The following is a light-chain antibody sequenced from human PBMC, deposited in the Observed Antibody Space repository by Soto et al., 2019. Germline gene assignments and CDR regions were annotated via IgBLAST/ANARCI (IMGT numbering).Light chain of an antibody. V-gene: IGKV1-39*01. CDR1: QNIGTY. Sequence: DIQMTQSPASLSASVGDRVTVTCRARQNIGTYLNWYQQQPGKAPKLLIYAASTLQSGVPSRFSGSGSGTDFTLTISSLQPEDSATYYCQQSSGILYTFGQGTKAEIK. CDR2: AAS. J-gene: IGKJ2*01. CDR3: QQSSGILYT.